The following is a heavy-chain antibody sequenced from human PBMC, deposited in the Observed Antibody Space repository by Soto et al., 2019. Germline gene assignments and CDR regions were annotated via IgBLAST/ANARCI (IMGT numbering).Heavy chain of an antibody. J-gene: IGHJ5*02. D-gene: IGHD3-10*02. V-gene: IGHV1-69*18. CDR3: STETSMLRERVADTPWLET. CDR2: IVPIFGTT. Sequence: QVQLVQSGAEVRKPGSSVKVSCKASGGTLSSIAISWVRQAPGLGLVWMVRIVPIFGTTDNAQKFQGRVTNTGEESTGTVYMEMTSLGSAETSMYYCSTETSMLRERVADTPWLETWGQRTLVTVSS. CDR1: GGTLSSIA.